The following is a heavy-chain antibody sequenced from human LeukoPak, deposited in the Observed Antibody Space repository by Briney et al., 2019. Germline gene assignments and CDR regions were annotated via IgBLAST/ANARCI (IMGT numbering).Heavy chain of an antibody. D-gene: IGHD3-3*01. V-gene: IGHV3-66*02. J-gene: IGHJ4*02. CDR2: IYSGGST. CDR3: ARAAPIFGVVRAFDY. CDR1: GFTFSSYN. Sequence: GGSLRLSCAASGFTFSSYNINWVRQAPGKGLEWVSVIYSGGSTYYADSVKGRFTISRDNSKNTLYLQMNSLRAEDTAVYYCARAAPIFGVVRAFDYWGQGTLVTVAS.